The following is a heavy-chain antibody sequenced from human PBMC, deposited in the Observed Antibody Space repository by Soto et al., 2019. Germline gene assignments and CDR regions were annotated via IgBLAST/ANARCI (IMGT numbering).Heavy chain of an antibody. CDR3: ARGYYDSRCESNTFDI. V-gene: IGHV4-39*07. D-gene: IGHD3-22*01. CDR1: GSSSNSSGYY. CDR2: MFYCVST. Sequence: ASETLSLTCTVSGSSSNSSGYYWGWIRQPPWKWLEWIGSMFYCVSTYYNPSLKSRVTISVDTSKNQFSLNLSSVTAAEAAVYYCARGYYDSRCESNTFDIWGQGTMV. J-gene: IGHJ3*02.